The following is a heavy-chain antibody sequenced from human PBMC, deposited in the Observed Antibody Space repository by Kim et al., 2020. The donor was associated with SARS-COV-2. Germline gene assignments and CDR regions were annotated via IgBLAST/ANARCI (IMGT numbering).Heavy chain of an antibody. CDR1: GGSISSSNW. J-gene: IGHJ6*03. CDR2: IYHSGST. Sequence: SETLSLTCAVSGGSISSSNWWSWVRQPPGKGLEWIGEIYHSGSTNYNPSLKSRVTISVDKSKNQFSLKLSSVTAADTAVYYCARENGVPLLLRYYYYYMDVWGKGTTVTVSS. CDR3: ARENGVPLLLRYYYYYMDV. D-gene: IGHD2-15*01. V-gene: IGHV4-4*02.